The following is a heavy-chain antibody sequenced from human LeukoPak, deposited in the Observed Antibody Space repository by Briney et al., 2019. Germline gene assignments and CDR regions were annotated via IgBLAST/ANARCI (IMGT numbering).Heavy chain of an antibody. CDR2: IYYSGST. Sequence: SETLSLTCTVSGGSISSYYWSWIRQPPGKGLEWIGNIYYSGSTNYNPSLKSRVTISVDTSKNQFSLKLSSVTAADTAVYYCARDSGGSGYLWFDPWGQGTLVTVSS. CDR1: GGSISSYY. J-gene: IGHJ5*02. CDR3: ARDSGGSGYLWFDP. V-gene: IGHV4-59*12. D-gene: IGHD3-3*01.